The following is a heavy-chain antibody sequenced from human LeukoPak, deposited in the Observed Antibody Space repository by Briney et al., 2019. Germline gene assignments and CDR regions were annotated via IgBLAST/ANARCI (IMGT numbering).Heavy chain of an antibody. CDR1: GYSISSVYY. Sequence: PSETLSLTCAVSGYSISSVYYWGWIRQPPGKGLEWIGSIYHSGSTYYNPSLKNRVTISVDTSKNQFSLKLSSVTAADTAVYYCARHKKINVNFDYWGQGTLVTVSS. CDR2: IYHSGST. CDR3: ARHKKINVNFDY. V-gene: IGHV4-38-2*01. J-gene: IGHJ4*02.